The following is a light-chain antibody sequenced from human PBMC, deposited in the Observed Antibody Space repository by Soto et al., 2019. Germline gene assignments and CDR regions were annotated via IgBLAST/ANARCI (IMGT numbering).Light chain of an antibody. J-gene: IGKJ2*01. CDR2: AAS. Sequence: ETILTQSPATLSLSPGEGATLSCRASQSVGNSLAWYQQKPGQAPRVLIYAASIRATGIPARFSGSGSGTDFTLSISSLEPEDFAIYYCQQRSNWPGAFGQGTKLEIK. CDR1: QSVGNS. CDR3: QQRSNWPGA. V-gene: IGKV3-11*01.